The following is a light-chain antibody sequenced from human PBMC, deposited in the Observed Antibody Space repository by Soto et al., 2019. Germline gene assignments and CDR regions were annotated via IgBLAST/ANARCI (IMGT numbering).Light chain of an antibody. V-gene: IGKV4-1*01. CDR3: QQYYISWT. J-gene: IGKJ1*01. CDR1: QSVLYSSKNKNY. CDR2: WAS. Sequence: DIVMTQSPDSLAVSLGERATINCKSSQSVLYSSKNKNYLAWYQQKPGQPPKLLIYWASTRESGVPDRFSGSGSGTDFTLTISSLQAEDVAVYYCQQYYISWTFGQGTKVEIK.